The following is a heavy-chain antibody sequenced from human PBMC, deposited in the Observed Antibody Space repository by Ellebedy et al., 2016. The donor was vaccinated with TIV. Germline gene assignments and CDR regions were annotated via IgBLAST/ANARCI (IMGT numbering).Heavy chain of an antibody. J-gene: IGHJ4*02. Sequence: ETLSLXCEVSGGSISKNYWWTWVRQAPGKGLEWVSTIRTTGTYYADSVGGRFTVSRDNSKNTLWLQMTSLTAEDTAVYYCVKRRNVETESYTFFDYWGQGTLVTVSS. CDR2: IRTTGT. D-gene: IGHD5-24*01. CDR1: GGSISKNY. V-gene: IGHV3-23*01. CDR3: VKRRNVETESYTFFDY.